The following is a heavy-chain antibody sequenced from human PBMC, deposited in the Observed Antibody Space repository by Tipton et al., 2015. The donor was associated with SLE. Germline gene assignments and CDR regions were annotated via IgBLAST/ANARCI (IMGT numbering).Heavy chain of an antibody. CDR1: GGSISSSSYY. Sequence: TLSLTCTVSGGSISSSSYYWSWIRQPPGKGLEWIGEINHSGSTNYNPSLKSRVTISVDTSKNQFSLKLSSVTAADTAVYYCALEVEVPAEGWFDPWGQGTLVTVSS. J-gene: IGHJ5*02. CDR3: ALEVEVPAEGWFDP. D-gene: IGHD2-2*01. CDR2: INHSGST. V-gene: IGHV4-39*07.